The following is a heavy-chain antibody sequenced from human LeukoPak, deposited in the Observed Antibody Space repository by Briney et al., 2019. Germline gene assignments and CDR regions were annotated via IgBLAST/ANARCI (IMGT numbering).Heavy chain of an antibody. CDR2: INHSGST. J-gene: IGHJ3*02. D-gene: IGHD2-21*02. CDR1: GGSISSSSYS. Sequence: SETLSLTCTVSGGSISSSSYSWSWIRQPPGKGLEWIGEINHSGSTNYNPSLKSRVTISVDTSKNQFSLKLSSVTAADTAVYYCAREPYCGGDCSHDAFDIWGQGTMVTVSS. CDR3: AREPYCGGDCSHDAFDI. V-gene: IGHV4-39*07.